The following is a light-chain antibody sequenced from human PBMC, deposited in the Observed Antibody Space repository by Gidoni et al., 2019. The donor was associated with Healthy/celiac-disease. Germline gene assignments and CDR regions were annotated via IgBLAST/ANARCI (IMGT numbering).Light chain of an antibody. CDR1: QSVLYSSNNKNY. CDR3: QQYYSTPWT. V-gene: IGKV4-1*01. Sequence: DIVMPQSPDSLAVSLGERATINCKSSQSVLYSSNNKNYLAWYQQKPGQPPKLLIYWASTRESGVPDRFSGSGSGTDFTRNISSLQAEDGAVYYCQQYYSTPWTFGQGTKVEIK. CDR2: WAS. J-gene: IGKJ1*01.